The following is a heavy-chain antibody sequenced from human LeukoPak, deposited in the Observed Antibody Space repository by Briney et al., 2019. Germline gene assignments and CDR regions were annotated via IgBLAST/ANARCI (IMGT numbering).Heavy chain of an antibody. CDR1: GYTVTSYG. D-gene: IGHD2-2*01. CDR2: ISAYNGNT. V-gene: IGHV1-18*01. CDR3: ARDPLGYCSSTSCYGINNWFDP. J-gene: IGHJ5*02. Sequence: GASVKVSCKASGYTVTSYGISWVRQAPGQGLEWMGWISAYNGNTNYAQKLQGRATMTTDTSTSTAYMELRSLRSDDTAVYYCARDPLGYCSSTSCYGINNWFDPWGQGTLVTVSS.